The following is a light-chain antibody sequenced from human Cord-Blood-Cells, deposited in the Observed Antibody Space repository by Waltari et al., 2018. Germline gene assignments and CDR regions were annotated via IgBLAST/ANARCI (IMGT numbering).Light chain of an antibody. J-gene: IGKJ2*01. CDR2: GAS. V-gene: IGKV3-20*01. CDR3: QQYGSSSYT. Sequence: IVLTQSPGTLSLSPGERATLSCRASQSVSSSYLAWYQQTPGQPPRLLIDGASSRATGIPDRFSGSGSGTDFTLTISRLEPEDFAVYYCQQYGSSSYTFGQGTKLEIK. CDR1: QSVSSSY.